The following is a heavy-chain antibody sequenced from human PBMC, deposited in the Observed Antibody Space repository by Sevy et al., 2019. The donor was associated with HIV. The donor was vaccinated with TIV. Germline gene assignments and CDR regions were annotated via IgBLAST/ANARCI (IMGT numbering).Heavy chain of an antibody. CDR1: GFTFSSYA. CDR3: AKLADSSSWYWVLGEDY. CDR2: ISCSGGST. D-gene: IGHD6-13*01. Sequence: GGSLRLSCAASGFTFSSYAMSWVRQAPGKGLEWVSAISCSGGSTYYAYSVKGRFTISRDNSKNTLYLQMNSLRAEDTAVYSCAKLADSSSWYWVLGEDYWAQGTLVTVSS. J-gene: IGHJ4*02. V-gene: IGHV3-23*01.